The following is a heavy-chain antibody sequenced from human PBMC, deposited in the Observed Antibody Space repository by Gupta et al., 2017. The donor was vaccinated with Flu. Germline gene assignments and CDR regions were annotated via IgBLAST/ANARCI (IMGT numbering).Heavy chain of an antibody. V-gene: IGHV3-23*01. Sequence: EVQLLESGGGLVQPGGSLRLSCAASGFTFSSYAISWVRQAPGKGLEWVSAISGSGGSTYYADSVKGRFTISRDNSKNTLYLQMNSLRAEDTAVYYCAKLTAMIVVVITGFDYWGQGTLVTVSS. J-gene: IGHJ4*02. D-gene: IGHD3-22*01. CDR3: AKLTAMIVVVITGFDY. CDR1: GFTFSSYA. CDR2: ISGSGGST.